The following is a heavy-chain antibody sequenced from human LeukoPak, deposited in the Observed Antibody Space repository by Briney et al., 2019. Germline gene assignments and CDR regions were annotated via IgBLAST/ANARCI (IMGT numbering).Heavy chain of an antibody. CDR2: FDPEDGET. Sequence: GASVKVSCKVSGYTLTELSMHWVRQAPGKGLEWMGGFDPEDGETIYAQKFQGRVTMTTDTSTSTAYMELRSLRSDDAAVYYCARLSGSYYIFDYWGQGTLVTVSS. D-gene: IGHD1-26*01. CDR3: ARLSGSYYIFDY. CDR1: GYTLTELS. J-gene: IGHJ4*02. V-gene: IGHV1-24*01.